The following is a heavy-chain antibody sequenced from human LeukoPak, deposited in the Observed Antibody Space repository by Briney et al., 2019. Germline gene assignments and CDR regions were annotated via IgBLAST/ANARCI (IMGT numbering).Heavy chain of an antibody. Sequence: GGSLRLSCAASGFTFDDYAMHWVRQAPGKGLEWVSGISWNSGSIGYADSVKGRFTISRDNAKNSLYLQMNSLRAEDTALYYCAKAPXXXVGATGAFDYWGQGTLV. CDR3: AKAPXXXVGATGAFDY. J-gene: IGHJ4*02. CDR1: GFTFDDYA. CDR2: ISWNSGSI. V-gene: IGHV3-9*01. D-gene: IGHD1-26*01.